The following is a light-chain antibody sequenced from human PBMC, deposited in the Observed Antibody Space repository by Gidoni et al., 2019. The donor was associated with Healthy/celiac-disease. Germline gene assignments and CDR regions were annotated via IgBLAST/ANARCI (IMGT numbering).Light chain of an antibody. CDR1: QSVSSY. Sequence: ELLLTHSPATLSLSPGERATLSCRASQSVSSYLACYHQKPGQAPRLLIYDASNRATGIPARFSGSGSGTDFTLTISSLEPEDFAVYYCQQRSNWPALTFGGGTKVEIK. CDR2: DAS. CDR3: QQRSNWPALT. J-gene: IGKJ4*01. V-gene: IGKV3-11*01.